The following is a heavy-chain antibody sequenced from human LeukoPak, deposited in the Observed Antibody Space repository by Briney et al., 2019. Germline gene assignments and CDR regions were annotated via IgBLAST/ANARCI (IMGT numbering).Heavy chain of an antibody. J-gene: IGHJ3*02. CDR1: GYSISSGYY. D-gene: IGHD5-24*01. CDR2: IYHSGST. CDR3: ARRGGSSWLQAPDDAFDI. V-gene: IGHV4-38-2*01. Sequence: SETLSLTCAVSGYSISSGYYWGWIRQPPGKGLERIGSIYHSGSTYYNPSLKSRVTISVDTSKNQFSLKLSSVTAADTAVYYCARRGGSSWLQAPDDAFDIWGQGTMVTVSS.